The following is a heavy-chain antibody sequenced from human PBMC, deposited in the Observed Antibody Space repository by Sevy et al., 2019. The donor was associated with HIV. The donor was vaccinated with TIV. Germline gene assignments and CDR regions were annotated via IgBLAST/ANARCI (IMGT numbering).Heavy chain of an antibody. CDR1: GGSISSRSSY. V-gene: IGHV4-39*01. CDR3: ASTWDYYGSGSSFSHWFDP. Sequence: SETLSLTCTVSGGSISSRSSYWGWIRQPPGKGLEWIGSIYYSGSTYSNPSLKSRLTMSVDTSKNQFSLKLGSVTAADTAVYYCASTWDYYGSGSSFSHWFDPWGQGILVTVSS. CDR2: IYYSGST. D-gene: IGHD3-10*01. J-gene: IGHJ5*02.